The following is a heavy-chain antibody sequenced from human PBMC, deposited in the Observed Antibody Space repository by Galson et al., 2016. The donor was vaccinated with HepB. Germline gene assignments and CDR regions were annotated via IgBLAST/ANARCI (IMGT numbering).Heavy chain of an antibody. J-gene: IGHJ2*01. CDR3: AKGRYCGGDCYSSDY. CDR1: GFTFRTSW. V-gene: IGHV3-7*01. Sequence: SLRLSCAASGFTFRTSWMSWVRQPPGKGPEWVANINPDGSQTYYVDSVKGRFNISKDNAKNSLYLRMNSLRADDTAVYYCAKGRYCGGDCYSSDYWGRGTLATVSS. D-gene: IGHD2-21*02. CDR2: INPDGSQT.